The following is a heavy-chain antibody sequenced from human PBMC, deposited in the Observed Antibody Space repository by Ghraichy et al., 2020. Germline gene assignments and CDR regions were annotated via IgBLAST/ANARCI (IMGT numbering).Heavy chain of an antibody. J-gene: IGHJ5*02. CDR1: GGSISSSSYY. V-gene: IGHV4-39*01. Sequence: SETLSLTCTVSGGSISSSSYYWGWIRQPPGKGLEWIGSIYYSGSTYYNPSLKSRVTISVDTSKNQFSLKLSSVTAADTAVYYCARLGRYFDWLLYGAWIDPWGQGTLVTVSS. CDR3: ARLGRYFDWLLYGAWIDP. CDR2: IYYSGST. D-gene: IGHD3-9*01.